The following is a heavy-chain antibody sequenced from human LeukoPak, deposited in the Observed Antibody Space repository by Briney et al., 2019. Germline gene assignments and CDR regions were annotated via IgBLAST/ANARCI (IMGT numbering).Heavy chain of an antibody. CDR3: TREAQLERQDYYYGMDV. D-gene: IGHD1-1*01. J-gene: IGHJ6*02. Sequence: PGRSLRLSCTASGFTFGDYAMSWVRQAPGKGLEWVGFIRSKAYGGTTEYAASVKGRFTISRDDSKSIAYLQMNSLKTEDTAVYYCTREAQLERQDYYYGMDVWGQGTTVTVSS. V-gene: IGHV3-49*04. CDR2: IRSKAYGGTT. CDR1: GFTFGDYA.